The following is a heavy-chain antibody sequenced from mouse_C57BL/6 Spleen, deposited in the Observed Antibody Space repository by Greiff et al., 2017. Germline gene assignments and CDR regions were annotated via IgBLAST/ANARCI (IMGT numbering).Heavy chain of an antibody. CDR2: IDPSDSYT. J-gene: IGHJ2*01. Sequence: QVQLQQPGAELLMPGASVKLSCKASGYTFTSYWMHWVKQRPGQGLEWIGEIDPSDSYTNYNQKFKGKSTLTVDKSSSTAYMQLSSLTSEDSAVYYCARRDFDYWGQGTTLTVSS. CDR1: GYTFTSYW. CDR3: ARRDFDY. V-gene: IGHV1-69*01.